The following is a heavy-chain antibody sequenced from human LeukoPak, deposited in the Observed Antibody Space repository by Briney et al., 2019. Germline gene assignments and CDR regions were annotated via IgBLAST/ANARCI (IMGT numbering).Heavy chain of an antibody. CDR3: ARGYRAHQTFYSYHYFDY. J-gene: IGHJ4*01. V-gene: IGHV4-34*01. CDR2: INHFGST. D-gene: IGHD5-18*01. Sequence: TSETLSLTCAVYGGSFSDYSRNWIRQPPGKGLEWIGEINHFGSTNYNPSLKSRVTISGDTSKKQFSLKVNSVTAADTAVYYCARGYRAHQTFYSYHYFDYWGQGTLVTVSS. CDR1: GGSFSDYS.